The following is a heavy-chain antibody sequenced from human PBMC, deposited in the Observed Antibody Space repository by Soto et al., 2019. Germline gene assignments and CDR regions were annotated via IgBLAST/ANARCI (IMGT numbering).Heavy chain of an antibody. CDR3: ARRRGNYPITEFLQY. D-gene: IGHD3-10*01. J-gene: IGHJ1*01. CDR1: GYTFIGYY. V-gene: IGHV1-2*02. Sequence: QVQLVQSGAEVKRPGASVKVSCETSGYTFIGYYVHWVRQVPGQGLEWMGWINPNNGGTKYAQRFQGRLTMTMYTSINTAYMELSRLTTDDTAVYYCARRRGNYPITEFLQYWGQGTLITVSS. CDR2: INPNNGGT.